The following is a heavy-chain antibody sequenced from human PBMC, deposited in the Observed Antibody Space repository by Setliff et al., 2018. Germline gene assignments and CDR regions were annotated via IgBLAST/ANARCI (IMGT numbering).Heavy chain of an antibody. D-gene: IGHD3-3*01. J-gene: IGHJ4*02. Sequence: SETLSLTCAVYGGSFSGYYWSWIRQPPGKGLEWIGEINHSGSTNYNPSLKSXXXXXVXXXXXXXXXXXXXXXXXXXXVYYCAREPWYYNFWSGYTRDYFDYWGQGTLVTVSS. CDR3: AREPWYYNFWSGYTRDYFDY. V-gene: IGHV4-34*01. CDR2: INHSGST. CDR1: GGSFSGYY.